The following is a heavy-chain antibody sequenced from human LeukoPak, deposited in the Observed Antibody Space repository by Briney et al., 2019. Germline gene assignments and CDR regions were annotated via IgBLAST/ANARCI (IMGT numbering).Heavy chain of an antibody. CDR3: ASTEMGYCSSTSCYSFDY. V-gene: IGHV4-59*08. CDR2: IYYSGST. Sequence: PPGKGLEWIGCIYYSGSTNYNPSLRSRVTISVDTSKNQFSLKLSSVTAADTAVYYCASTEMGYCSSTSCYSFDYWGQGTLVTVSS. D-gene: IGHD2-2*02. J-gene: IGHJ4*02.